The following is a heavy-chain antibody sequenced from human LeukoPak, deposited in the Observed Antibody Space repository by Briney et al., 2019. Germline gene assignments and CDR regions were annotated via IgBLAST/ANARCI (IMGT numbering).Heavy chain of an antibody. D-gene: IGHD6-19*01. CDR1: GGSFSGYY. Sequence: SETLSLTCAVYGGSFSGYYWSWIRQPPGKGLEWIGEINHSGSTNYNPSLKSRVTISVDTSKNQFSLKLSSVTAADTAVYYCASRKGPVATSRWGQGTLVTVSS. CDR3: ASRKGPVATSR. CDR2: INHSGST. V-gene: IGHV4-34*01. J-gene: IGHJ4*02.